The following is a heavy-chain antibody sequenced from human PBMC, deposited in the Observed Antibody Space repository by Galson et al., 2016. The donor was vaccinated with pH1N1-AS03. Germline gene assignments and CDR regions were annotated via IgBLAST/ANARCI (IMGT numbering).Heavy chain of an antibody. Sequence: SVKVSCKASGYTFTSYDINWVRQATGQGLEWMGWMNPNSDNTGYAQKFQGRVTMTRNTSITPAYMELSSLKSEDTAAYYCSRDRTAAPSYYYYMDVWGKGTTVTVSS. V-gene: IGHV1-8*01. J-gene: IGHJ6*03. CDR2: MNPNSDNT. CDR1: GYTFTSYD. D-gene: IGHD6-13*01. CDR3: SRDRTAAPSYYYYMDV.